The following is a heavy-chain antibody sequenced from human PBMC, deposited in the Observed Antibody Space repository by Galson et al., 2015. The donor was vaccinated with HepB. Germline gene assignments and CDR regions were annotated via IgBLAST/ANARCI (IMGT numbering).Heavy chain of an antibody. V-gene: IGHV1-8*01. Sequence: SVKVSCKASGYTFTNYDLNWVRQATGEGFEWMGWMNPTDGFTYSAPEFQGRLTMTRNTSISTAYMELSSLRSEDTAVYYCARGYFHTHEIDYWGQGTLVTVSS. CDR3: ARGYFHTHEIDY. J-gene: IGHJ4*02. CDR1: GYTFTNYD. CDR2: MNPTDGFT. D-gene: IGHD2/OR15-2a*01.